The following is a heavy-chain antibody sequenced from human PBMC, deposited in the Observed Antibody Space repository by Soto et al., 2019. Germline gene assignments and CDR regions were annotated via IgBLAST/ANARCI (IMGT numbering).Heavy chain of an antibody. J-gene: IGHJ6*02. CDR2: ISTMSTYT. CDR3: ARDLAWKRGKVGRYYYGMDV. D-gene: IGHD1-1*01. V-gene: IGHV3-11*06. Sequence: QVLLVESGGGLVQPGGSLRLSCAASGFIFSDYYMSWVRQTPGKGREWVSYISTMSTYTNYADSVKGRFTISRDNAKNSLYLQMDSLRVEDTAVYYCARDLAWKRGKVGRYYYGMDVWGQGTTVTVSS. CDR1: GFIFSDYY.